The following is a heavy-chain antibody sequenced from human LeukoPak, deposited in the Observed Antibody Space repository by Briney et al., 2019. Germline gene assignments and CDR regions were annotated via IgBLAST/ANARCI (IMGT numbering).Heavy chain of an antibody. Sequence: SETLSLTCTVSGGSISSYYWSWIRQPPGKELEWIGYIYYSGSTNYNPSLKSRVTISVDTSKNQFSLKLSSVTAADTAVYYCARFPDDVWGSYRYGPHWGQGTLVTVSS. D-gene: IGHD3-16*02. CDR1: GGSISSYY. J-gene: IGHJ4*02. CDR3: ARFPDDVWGSYRYGPH. V-gene: IGHV4-59*12. CDR2: IYYSGST.